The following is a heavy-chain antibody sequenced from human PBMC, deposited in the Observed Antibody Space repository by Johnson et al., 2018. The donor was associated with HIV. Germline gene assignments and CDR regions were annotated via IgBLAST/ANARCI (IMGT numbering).Heavy chain of an antibody. V-gene: IGHV3-66*02. J-gene: IGHJ3*02. D-gene: IGHD3-10*01. CDR3: ARGPLLWRAFDI. Sequence: VQLVESGGGLVQPGGSLRLSCAASGFSVSSNYMSWVRQAPGKGLEWVSVIHSGGSGLYGESVRGRFTISRDNSKNSLYLQMNSLRAEDTAVYYCARGPLLWRAFDIWGQGTMVSVSS. CDR1: GFSVSSNY. CDR2: IHSGGSG.